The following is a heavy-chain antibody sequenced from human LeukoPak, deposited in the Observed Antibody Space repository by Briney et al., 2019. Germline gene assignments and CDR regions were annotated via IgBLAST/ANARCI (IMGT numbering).Heavy chain of an antibody. CDR2: ISYDGSNK. CDR1: GFTFSSYA. J-gene: IGHJ6*03. V-gene: IGHV3-30*04. Sequence: GGSLRLSCAASGFTFSSYAMHWVRQAPGKGLEWVAVISYDGSNKYYADSVKGRFTISRDNAKKSVYLQMNSLRAEDTAVYYCARVVWGATFYYYMDVWGKGTTVTISS. D-gene: IGHD1-26*01. CDR3: ARVVWGATFYYYMDV.